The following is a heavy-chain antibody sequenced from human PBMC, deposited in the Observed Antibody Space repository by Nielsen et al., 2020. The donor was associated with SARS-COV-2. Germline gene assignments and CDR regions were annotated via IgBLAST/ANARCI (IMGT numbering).Heavy chain of an antibody. CDR3: ARDMGASDGMDV. D-gene: IGHD1-26*01. Sequence: WIRQPPGKGLEWIGSIYYSGSTYYNPSLKSRVTISVDTSKNQFSLKLSSVTAADTAVYYCARDMGASDGMDVWGQGTTVTVSS. CDR2: IYYSGST. V-gene: IGHV4-39*07. J-gene: IGHJ6*02.